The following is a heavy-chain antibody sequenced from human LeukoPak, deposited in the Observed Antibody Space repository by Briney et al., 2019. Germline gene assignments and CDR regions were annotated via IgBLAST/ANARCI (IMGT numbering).Heavy chain of an antibody. CDR2: ISGSGGST. Sequence: GGSLTLSCAPCGHIYNRYAKLCPRQAPGKGLEWVSAISGSGGSTYYADSVKGRFTISRDNSKNTLYLQMNSLRAEDTAVYYCANIGMTICGVRHRSGDGMEVWGQGTTVTVSS. J-gene: IGHJ6*01. D-gene: IGHD3-3*01. CDR3: ANIGMTICGVRHRSGDGMEV. V-gene: IGHV3-23*01. CDR1: GHIYNRYA.